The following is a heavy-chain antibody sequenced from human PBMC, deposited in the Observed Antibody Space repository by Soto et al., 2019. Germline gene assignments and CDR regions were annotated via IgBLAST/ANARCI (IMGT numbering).Heavy chain of an antibody. Sequence: ASVKVSCKASGHTFTSYAMHWVRQAPGQRLEWMGWINAGNGNTKYSQKFQGRVTITRDTSASTAYMELSSLRSEDTAVYYCARDRNYYGSGYNWFDPWGQGTLVTVSS. CDR2: INAGNGNT. CDR1: GHTFTSYA. CDR3: ARDRNYYGSGYNWFDP. D-gene: IGHD3-10*01. J-gene: IGHJ5*02. V-gene: IGHV1-3*01.